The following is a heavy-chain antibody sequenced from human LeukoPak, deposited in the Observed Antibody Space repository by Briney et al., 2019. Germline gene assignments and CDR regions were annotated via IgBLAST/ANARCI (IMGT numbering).Heavy chain of an antibody. CDR2: IYYSGST. Sequence: SETLSLTCTVSGGSISSYYWSWIRQPPGKGLEWIGYIYYSGSTNYNPSLKSRVTISVDTSKNQVSLKLSSVTAADTAVYYCARDGGGYCSGGTCSIDLWGQGILVTVSS. CDR1: GGSISSYY. J-gene: IGHJ4*02. V-gene: IGHV4-59*01. D-gene: IGHD2-15*01. CDR3: ARDGGGYCSGGTCSIDL.